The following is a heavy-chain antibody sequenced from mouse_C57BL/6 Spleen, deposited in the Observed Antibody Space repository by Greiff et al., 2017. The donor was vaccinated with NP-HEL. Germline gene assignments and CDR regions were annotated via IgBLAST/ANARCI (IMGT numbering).Heavy chain of an antibody. Sequence: EVQLVESGGGLVKPGGSLKLSCAASGFTFSDYGMHWVRQAPEKGLEWVAYISSGSSTIYYADTVKGRFTISRDNAKNTLFLQMTSLRSEDTAMYYCARRSYGYDEVFAYWGQGTLVTVSA. CDR3: ARRSYGYDEVFAY. J-gene: IGHJ3*01. CDR1: GFTFSDYG. CDR2: ISSGSSTI. D-gene: IGHD2-2*01. V-gene: IGHV5-17*01.